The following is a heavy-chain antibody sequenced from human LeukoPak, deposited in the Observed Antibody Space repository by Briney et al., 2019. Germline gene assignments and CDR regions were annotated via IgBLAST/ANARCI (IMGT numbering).Heavy chain of an antibody. J-gene: IGHJ4*02. Sequence: SETLALTCTLYGDYLNDSDWSWIRQPPGKGLEWIGESNHSGGTHYNPSLWNRLTISIDTSRNKFSLQLTSVTAADTGVYFCARVSDIMISFGGAISYFDYWGQGALVTVSS. V-gene: IGHV4-34*01. CDR1: GDYLNDSD. D-gene: IGHD3-16*02. CDR3: ARVSDIMISFGGAISYFDY. CDR2: SNHSGGT.